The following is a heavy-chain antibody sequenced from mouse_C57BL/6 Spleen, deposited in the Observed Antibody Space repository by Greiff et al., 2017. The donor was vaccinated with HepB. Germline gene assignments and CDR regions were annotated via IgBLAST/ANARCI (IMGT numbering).Heavy chain of an antibody. CDR3: NGGYYGSSDY. J-gene: IGHJ2*01. CDR1: GYTFTDYE. Sequence: VQLQQSGAELVRPGASVTLSCKASGYTFTDYEMHWVKQTPVHGLEWIGAIDPETGGTAYNQKFKGKAILTADKSSSTAYMELRSLTSEDSAVYYENGGYYGSSDYWGQGTTLTVSS. V-gene: IGHV1-15*01. D-gene: IGHD1-1*01. CDR2: IDPETGGT.